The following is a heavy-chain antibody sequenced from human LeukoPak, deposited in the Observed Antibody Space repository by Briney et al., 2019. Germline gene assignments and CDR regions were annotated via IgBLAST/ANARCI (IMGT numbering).Heavy chain of an antibody. CDR1: GYTFTSYY. D-gene: IGHD1-1*01. CDR2: INPSGGST. J-gene: IGHJ6*02. Sequence: ASVKVSCKASGYTFTSYYMHWVRQAPGQGLEWMGIINPSGGSTSYAQKFQGRVTMTRDTSTSTVYMELSSLRSEDTAVYYCARDLWDDVESYQKHLYYYYGMDVWGQGTTVTVSS. V-gene: IGHV1-46*01. CDR3: ARDLWDDVESYQKHLYYYYGMDV.